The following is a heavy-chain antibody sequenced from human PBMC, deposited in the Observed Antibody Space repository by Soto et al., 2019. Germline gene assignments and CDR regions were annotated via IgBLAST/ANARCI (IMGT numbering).Heavy chain of an antibody. J-gene: IGHJ3*01. Sequence: ASVKVSCKASGGTFSSYAISWVRQAPGQGLEWMGWISAFKGNTETAQGLQDRVTMTTDSSTTTAHMDLTNLTTDDTAIYYCARSYYLADAFDVWGQGTMVTVSS. CDR3: ARSYYLADAFDV. CDR1: GGTFSSYA. V-gene: IGHV1-18*01. CDR2: ISAFKGNT. D-gene: IGHD3-16*01.